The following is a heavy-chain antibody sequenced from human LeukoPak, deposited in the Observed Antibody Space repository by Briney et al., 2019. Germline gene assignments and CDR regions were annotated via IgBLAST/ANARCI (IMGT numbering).Heavy chain of an antibody. CDR3: ARDWGKGDY. CDR1: GFTFSSYG. J-gene: IGHJ4*02. CDR2: IWYDGSNK. D-gene: IGHD3-16*01. Sequence: GGSLRLSCAASGFTFSSYGMHWVRQAPGKGLEWVSLIWYDGSNKYYADSVKGRFTISRDNSKNTLYLQMNSLRAEDTAVYYCARDWGKGDYWGQGTLVTVSS. V-gene: IGHV3-33*01.